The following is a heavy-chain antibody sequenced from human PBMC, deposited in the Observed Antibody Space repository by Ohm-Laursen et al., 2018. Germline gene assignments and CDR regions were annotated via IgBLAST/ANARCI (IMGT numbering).Heavy chain of an antibody. CDR3: AREYYDILTGYRAHDY. V-gene: IGHV4-59*12. D-gene: IGHD3-9*01. Sequence: PSDTLSLTCDVSGGSITSYYWNWIRQPPGKGLEWIGYVDYSGSTNYNPSLKSRVTMSVDTSKNQFSLKLSSVTAADTAVYYCAREYYDILTGYRAHDYWGQGTLVTVSS. CDR2: VDYSGST. CDR1: GGSITSYY. J-gene: IGHJ4*02.